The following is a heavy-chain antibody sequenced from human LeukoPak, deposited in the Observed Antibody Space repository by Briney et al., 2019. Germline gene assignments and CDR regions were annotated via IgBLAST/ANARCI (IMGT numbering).Heavy chain of an antibody. CDR1: GGSISSSYY. CDR2: IYYSGST. J-gene: IGHJ4*02. V-gene: IGHV4-61*01. D-gene: IGHD2-15*01. CDR3: AGSPYCSGGSCYTGLPY. Sequence: ASETLSLTCAVSGGSISSSYYWSWIRQPPGKGLEWIGYIYYSGSTNYNPSLKSRVTISVDTSKNQFSLKLSSVTAADTGVYYCAGSPYCSGGSCYTGLPYWGQGTLVTVSS.